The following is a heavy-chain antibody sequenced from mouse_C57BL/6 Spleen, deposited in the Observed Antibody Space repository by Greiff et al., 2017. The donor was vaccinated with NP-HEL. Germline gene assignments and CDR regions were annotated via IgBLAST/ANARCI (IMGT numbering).Heavy chain of an antibody. D-gene: IGHD1-1*01. Sequence: QVQLQQPGAELVKPGASVKLSCKASGYTFTSYWMHWVKQRPGQGLEWIGMIHPNSGSTNYNEKFKSKATLTVDKSSSTAYMQLSSLTSEDSAVYYCARRFPYYYGSSYYFDYWGQGTTLTVSS. CDR2: IHPNSGST. CDR1: GYTFTSYW. CDR3: ARRFPYYYGSSYYFDY. J-gene: IGHJ2*01. V-gene: IGHV1-64*01.